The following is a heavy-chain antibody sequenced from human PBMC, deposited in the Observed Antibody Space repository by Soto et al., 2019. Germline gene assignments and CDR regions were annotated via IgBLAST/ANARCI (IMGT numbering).Heavy chain of an antibody. Sequence: QLQLQESGPGLVKPSETLSLTCTVSGGSISSSSYFWGWIRQPQGKGLEWIGSIYYSGGTYYNPSLKSRVTISVDTSKNQFSLKLSSVTAADTAVYYCASVNILTGYYLGYWGQGTLVTVSS. D-gene: IGHD3-9*01. V-gene: IGHV4-39*01. CDR3: ASVNILTGYYLGY. CDR2: IYYSGGT. CDR1: GGSISSSSYF. J-gene: IGHJ4*02.